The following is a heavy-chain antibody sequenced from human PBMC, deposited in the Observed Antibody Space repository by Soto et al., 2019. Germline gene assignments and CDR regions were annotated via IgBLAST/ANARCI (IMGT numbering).Heavy chain of an antibody. CDR2: IIPIFGTA. Sequence: QVQLVQSGAEVKKPGSSVKVSCKASGGTFSSYAISWVRQAPGPGLEWMGGIIPIFGTANYAQKFQGRVTITADESTSTAYMELSSRRSEDTSVYYCARDQVADCGGYCYRSDYYFDYWVQGALVTVS. J-gene: IGHJ4*02. CDR3: ARDQVADCGGYCYRSDYYFDY. CDR1: GGTFSSYA. D-gene: IGHD2-21*02. V-gene: IGHV1-69*01.